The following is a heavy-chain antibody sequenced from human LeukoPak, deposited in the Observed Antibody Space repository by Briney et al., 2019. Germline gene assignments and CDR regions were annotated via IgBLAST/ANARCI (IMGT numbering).Heavy chain of an antibody. D-gene: IGHD3-22*01. V-gene: IGHV3-23*01. CDR1: GFTFSNYA. J-gene: IGHJ4*02. CDR2: LGGGGTT. CDR3: AKVYYHDSSGRAFDY. Sequence: PGGSLRLSCAASGFTFSNYAMIWVRQAPGQGLEWVSALGGGGTTFYADSVKGRFTISRDNSKNTLYLQMNSLRAEDTAVYYCAKVYYHDSSGRAFDYWGQGTLVTVSS.